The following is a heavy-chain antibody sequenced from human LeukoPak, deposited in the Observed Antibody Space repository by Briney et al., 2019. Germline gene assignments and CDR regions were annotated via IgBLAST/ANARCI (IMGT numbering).Heavy chain of an antibody. D-gene: IGHD4-17*01. CDR1: GFIFGDYY. Sequence: GGSLRLSCKASGFIFGDYYMNWIRQAPGKGLECLSYISSGTINHSNYADSVKGRFTISRDNSKNTLYLQMNSLRAEDTAVYYCARDGQDYGDYFWYFDYWGQGTLVTVSS. CDR3: ARDGQDYGDYFWYFDY. J-gene: IGHJ4*02. CDR2: ISSGTINHS. V-gene: IGHV3-11*06.